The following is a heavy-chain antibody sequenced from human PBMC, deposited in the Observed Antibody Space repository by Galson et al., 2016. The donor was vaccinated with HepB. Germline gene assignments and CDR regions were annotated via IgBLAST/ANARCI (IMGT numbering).Heavy chain of an antibody. Sequence: SLRLSCAASGFTFSSHAMSWVRQAPGKGLEWVSVLGGTGTSTYSADFVEGRFTISRDNSKNTLYLQMNSLRVEDTAVYYCAKNPSTGLLYFDSWGQGTLVTVSS. V-gene: IGHV3-23*01. CDR2: LGGTGTST. D-gene: IGHD3-9*01. CDR1: GFTFSSHA. J-gene: IGHJ4*02. CDR3: AKNPSTGLLYFDS.